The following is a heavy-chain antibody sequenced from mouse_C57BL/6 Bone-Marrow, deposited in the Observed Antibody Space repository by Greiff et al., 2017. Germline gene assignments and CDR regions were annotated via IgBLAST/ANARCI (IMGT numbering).Heavy chain of an antibody. CDR2: ISSGGSYT. CDR3: ARHGTGTNFDY. CDR1: GFTFSSYG. Sequence: EVKLVESGGDLVKPGGSLKLSCAASGFTFSSYGMSWVRQTPDKRLEWVATISSGGSYTYYPDSVKGRFTISRDNAKNTLYLQMSSLKSEDTAMYYCARHGTGTNFDYWGQGTPLTVSS. D-gene: IGHD4-1*01. J-gene: IGHJ2*01. V-gene: IGHV5-6*01.